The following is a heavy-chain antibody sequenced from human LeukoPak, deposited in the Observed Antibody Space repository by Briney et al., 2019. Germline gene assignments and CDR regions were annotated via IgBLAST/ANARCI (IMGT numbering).Heavy chain of an antibody. CDR2: IYTSGST. V-gene: IGHV4-61*02. Sequence: SETLSLTCTVSGGSISSGSYYWSWIRQPAGKGLEWIGRIYTSGSTNYNPSLKSRVTISVDTSKNQFSLKLSSVTAADTAVYYCARQTFWSGYPPSDYWGQGTLVTVSS. D-gene: IGHD3-3*01. CDR1: GGSISSGSYY. CDR3: ARQTFWSGYPPSDY. J-gene: IGHJ4*02.